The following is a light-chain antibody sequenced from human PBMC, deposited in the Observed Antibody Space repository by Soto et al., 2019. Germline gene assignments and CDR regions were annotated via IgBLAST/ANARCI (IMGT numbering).Light chain of an antibody. Sequence: QSVLTQPASVSGSPGQSVAISCTGTSSDIGAYNYVSWYQQHPGKAPKLMIFDVSNRPSGVSNRFSGSKSGNTASLTISGLQAEDEAYYYCSSYTSRNTYVFGTGRKVTVL. CDR1: SSDIGAYNY. J-gene: IGLJ1*01. V-gene: IGLV2-14*01. CDR3: SSYTSRNTYV. CDR2: DVS.